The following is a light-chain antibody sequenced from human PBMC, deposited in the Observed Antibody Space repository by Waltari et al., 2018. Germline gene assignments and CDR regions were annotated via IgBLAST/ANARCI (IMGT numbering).Light chain of an antibody. J-gene: IGLJ2*01. CDR3: SSYISSSTLEL. V-gene: IGLV2-14*03. Sequence: YQKRPGKDTKQIDHGGSNRPSGVSNRISGSKSGNTASLTIAGLRAEDEADYYCSSYISSSTLELFGGGPSLTVL. CDR2: GGS.